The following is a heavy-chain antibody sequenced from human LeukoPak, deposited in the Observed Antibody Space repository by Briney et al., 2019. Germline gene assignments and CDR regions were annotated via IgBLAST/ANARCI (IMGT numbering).Heavy chain of an antibody. J-gene: IGHJ6*03. CDR3: ARDFGSVAHSYYYYYYMDV. V-gene: IGHV3-48*01. D-gene: IGHD2-15*01. Sequence: SGGSLRLSCAASGFTFSSYSMNWVRQAPGKGLEWVSYISSSSSTIYYADSVKGRFTISRDNAKNSLYLQMNSLRAEDTAVYYCARDFGSVAHSYYYYYYMDVWGKGTTVTVSS. CDR2: ISSSSSTI. CDR1: GFTFSSYS.